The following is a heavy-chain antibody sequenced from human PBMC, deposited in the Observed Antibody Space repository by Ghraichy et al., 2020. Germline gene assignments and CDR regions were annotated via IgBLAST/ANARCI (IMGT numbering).Heavy chain of an antibody. CDR3: ARSRTDAFDI. V-gene: IGHV4-59*01. Sequence: SETLSLTCTVSGGSISSYYWSWIRQPPGKGLEWIGYIYYSGSTNYNPSLKSRVTISVDTSKNQFSLKLSSVTAADTAVYYCARSRTDAFDIWGQGTMVTVSS. D-gene: IGHD6-13*01. CDR1: GGSISSYY. J-gene: IGHJ3*02. CDR2: IYYSGST.